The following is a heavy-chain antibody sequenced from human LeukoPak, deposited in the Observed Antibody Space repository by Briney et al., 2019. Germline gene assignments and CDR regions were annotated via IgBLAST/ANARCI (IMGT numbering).Heavy chain of an antibody. V-gene: IGHV3-33*08. CDR3: ARDVSLTYFDY. Sequence: GGSLRLSCAASGFTFSSYGMHWVRQAPGKGLEWVAVIWYDGSNKYYADSVKARFTISRDNSKNTLYLQMNSLRAEDTAVYYCARDVSLTYFDYWGQGTLVTVSS. CDR2: IWYDGSNK. D-gene: IGHD3-9*01. J-gene: IGHJ4*02. CDR1: GFTFSSYG.